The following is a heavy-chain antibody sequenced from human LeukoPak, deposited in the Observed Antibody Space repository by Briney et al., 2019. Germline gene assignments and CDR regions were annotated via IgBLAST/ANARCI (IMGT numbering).Heavy chain of an antibody. CDR3: ARVGAWELQRVFEY. CDR1: GFTFGDYW. J-gene: IGHJ4*02. Sequence: GGSLRLSCAASGFTFGDYWMTWARHVPGKGLEWVANIKQDGAEKHYVESVEGRFIISRDNAKNSLYLQMDSLRVEDTAVYHCARVGAWELQRVFEYWGQGTLVTVSS. D-gene: IGHD1-26*01. V-gene: IGHV3-7*01. CDR2: IKQDGAEK.